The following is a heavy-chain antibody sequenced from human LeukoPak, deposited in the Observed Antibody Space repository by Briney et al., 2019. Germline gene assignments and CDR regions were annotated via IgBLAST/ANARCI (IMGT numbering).Heavy chain of an antibody. Sequence: SVKVSCKASGYTFTSYYMHWVRQAPGQGLEWMGGIIPIFGTANYAQKFQGRVTITADESTSTAYMELSSLRSEDTAVYYCAREEYCTNGVCFDYWGQGTLVTVSS. CDR1: GYTFTSYY. D-gene: IGHD2-8*01. J-gene: IGHJ4*02. V-gene: IGHV1-69*13. CDR2: IIPIFGTA. CDR3: AREEYCTNGVCFDY.